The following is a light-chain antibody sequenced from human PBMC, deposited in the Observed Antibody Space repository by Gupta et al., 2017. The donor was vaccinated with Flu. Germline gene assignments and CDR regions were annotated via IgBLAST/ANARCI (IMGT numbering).Light chain of an antibody. CDR2: GAS. J-gene: IGKJ2*01. CDR3: QQDGTSPT. V-gene: IGKV3-20*01. CDR1: QSVASY. Sequence: EIVLTQSPGTLSLSPGERATLSCRASQSVASYLVWYQQKPGQAPRLLIYGASSRATGIPDRFSGSGSGTDFSLTISRLEPEDFAVYYCQQDGTSPTFGQGTKLEIK.